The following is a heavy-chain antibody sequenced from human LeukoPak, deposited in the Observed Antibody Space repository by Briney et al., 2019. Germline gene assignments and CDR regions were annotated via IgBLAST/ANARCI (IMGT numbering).Heavy chain of an antibody. D-gene: IGHD6-13*01. CDR3: AKDRPGYSSSWSFDH. V-gene: IGHV3-21*01. CDR1: GFTFSSYS. Sequence: GGSLRLSCAASGFTFSSYSMNWVRQAPGKGLEWVSSISSSSSYIYYADSVKGRFTISRDNSRNTLYLQMNSLRAEDTAVYYCAKDRPGYSSSWSFDHWGQGTLVTVSS. CDR2: ISSSSSYI. J-gene: IGHJ4*02.